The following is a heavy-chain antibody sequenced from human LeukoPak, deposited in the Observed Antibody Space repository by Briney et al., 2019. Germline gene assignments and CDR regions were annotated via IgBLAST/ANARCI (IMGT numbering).Heavy chain of an antibody. J-gene: IGHJ4*02. V-gene: IGHV3-30*18. CDR3: AKVRSGSSNWALRIFDN. CDR1: GFTFSSYG. CDR2: ISYDGTNK. D-gene: IGHD4-11*01. Sequence: GTSLRLSCAASGFTFSSYGIHWVRQAPGKGLEWVTVISYDGTNKYYADSVKGRFTISRDNSSNTLYLQMNSLGVEDTAVYYCAKVRSGSSNWALRIFDNWGQGTLVTVSS.